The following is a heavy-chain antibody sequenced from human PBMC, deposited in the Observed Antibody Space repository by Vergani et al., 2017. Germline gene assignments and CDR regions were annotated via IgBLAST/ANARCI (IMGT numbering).Heavy chain of an antibody. CDR2: ISSSSSYI. J-gene: IGHJ6*02. D-gene: IGHD3-16*01. Sequence: EVQLVESGGGLVQPGGSLRLSCAASGFTFSSYSMNWVRQAPGKGLEWVSSISSSSSYIYYADSVKGRFTISRDNAKNSLYLQMNSLRAEDTAVYYCAREGARYYYYYGMDVWGQGTTVTVSS. CDR1: GFTFSSYS. V-gene: IGHV3-21*01. CDR3: AREGARYYYYYGMDV.